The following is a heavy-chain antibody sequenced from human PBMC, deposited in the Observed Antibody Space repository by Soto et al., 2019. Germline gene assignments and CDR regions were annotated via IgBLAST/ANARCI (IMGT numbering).Heavy chain of an antibody. J-gene: IGHJ4*02. Sequence: QVQLVESGGGVIQPGRSLRLSCAASGFTFSSYGMHWVRQAPGKGLEWVAVISYDGSNKYYADSVKGRFTISRDNXXNTLYLQMNSLRAEDTAVYYCAKDLGATPNYYFDYWGQGTLVTVSS. V-gene: IGHV3-30*18. CDR3: AKDLGATPNYYFDY. CDR1: GFTFSSYG. CDR2: ISYDGSNK. D-gene: IGHD1-26*01.